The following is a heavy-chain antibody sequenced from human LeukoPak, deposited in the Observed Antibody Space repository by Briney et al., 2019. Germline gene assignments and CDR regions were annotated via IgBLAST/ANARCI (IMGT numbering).Heavy chain of an antibody. J-gene: IGHJ1*01. CDR1: GGSISSSSHY. V-gene: IGHV4-39*01. D-gene: IGHD3-22*01. CDR3: ARLYYYDSSGPH. Sequence: PSETLSLTCTVSGGSISSSSHYWGWIRQPPGKGLEWIGSIYYSGSTYYNPSLKSRVTISVDTSKNQFSLKLSSVTAADTAVYYCARLYYYDSSGPHWGQGTLVTVSS. CDR2: IYYSGST.